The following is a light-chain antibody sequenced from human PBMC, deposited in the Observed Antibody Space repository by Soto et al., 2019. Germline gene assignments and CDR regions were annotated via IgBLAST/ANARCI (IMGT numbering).Light chain of an antibody. Sequence: IQLTQSPSSLSASVGDRVTITCRASQGISSYLAWYQQKPGKAPKLLIYAASTLQSGVPSRFSGSGSGTDFTLIISSLQPEDFATYYCQQLVTFGPGTKVDIK. J-gene: IGKJ3*01. V-gene: IGKV1-9*01. CDR2: AAS. CDR1: QGISSY. CDR3: QQLVT.